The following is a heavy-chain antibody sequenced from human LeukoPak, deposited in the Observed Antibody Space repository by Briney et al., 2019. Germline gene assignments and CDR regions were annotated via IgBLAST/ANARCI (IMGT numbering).Heavy chain of an antibody. CDR1: GFTFSSYA. CDR2: ISYDGSNK. D-gene: IGHD2-2*02. J-gene: IGHJ4*02. CDR3: AKMGGDIVVVPAAIDY. V-gene: IGHV3-30-3*02. Sequence: GGSLRLSCAASGFTFSSYAMHWVRQAPGKGPEWVAVISYDGSNKYYADSVKGRFTISRDNSRNTLYLQMNSLRAEDTAVYYCAKMGGDIVVVPAAIDYWGQGTLVTVSS.